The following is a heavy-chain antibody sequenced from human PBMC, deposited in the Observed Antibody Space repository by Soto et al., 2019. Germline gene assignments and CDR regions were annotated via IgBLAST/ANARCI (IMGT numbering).Heavy chain of an antibody. V-gene: IGHV4-39*01. CDR3: ARQDSSSSGFDY. CDR1: GGSISSSSYY. D-gene: IGHD6-6*01. Sequence: SETLSLTCTVSGGSISSSSYYWGWIRQPPGKGLEWIGSIYYSGSTYYNPSLKSRVTISVDTSKNQFSLKLSSVTAADTAVYYCARQDSSSSGFDYWGQGTLVTVSS. J-gene: IGHJ4*02. CDR2: IYYSGST.